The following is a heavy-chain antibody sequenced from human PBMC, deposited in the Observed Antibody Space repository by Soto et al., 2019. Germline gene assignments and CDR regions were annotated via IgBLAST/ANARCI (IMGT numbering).Heavy chain of an antibody. CDR2: ISYDGSNK. CDR3: ARVDYYDSSGPEAFDI. CDR1: GFTFSSYA. V-gene: IGHV3-30-3*01. J-gene: IGHJ3*02. Sequence: GGSLRLSCAASGFTFSSYAMHWVRQAPGKGLEWVAVISYDGSNKYYADSVKGRFTISRDNSKNTLYLQMNSLRAEDTAVYYCARVDYYDSSGPEAFDIWGQGTMVTVSS. D-gene: IGHD3-22*01.